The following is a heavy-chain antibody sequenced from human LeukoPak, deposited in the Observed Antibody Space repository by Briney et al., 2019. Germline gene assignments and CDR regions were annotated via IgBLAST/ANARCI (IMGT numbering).Heavy chain of an antibody. CDR3: AKVSESNYDFLTGYYTPYYFDY. CDR2: ISDSGGST. Sequence: GGSLRLSCAASGFTFSSYWMSWVRQAPGKGLEWVSGISDSGGSTYYADSVKGRFTISRDNSKNMLYLQMNSLRAEDTAVYYCAKVSESNYDFLTGYYTPYYFDYWGQGTLVTVSS. J-gene: IGHJ4*02. CDR1: GFTFSSYW. V-gene: IGHV3-23*01. D-gene: IGHD3-9*01.